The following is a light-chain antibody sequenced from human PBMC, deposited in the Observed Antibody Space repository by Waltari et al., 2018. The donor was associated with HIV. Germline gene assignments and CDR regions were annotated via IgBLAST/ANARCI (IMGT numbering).Light chain of an antibody. J-gene: IGKJ4*01. CDR1: QGVLYTSNNKIY. V-gene: IGKV4-1*01. CDR3: QQYYTTLRT. CDR2: WAS. Sequence: DIVMTQSPDSLAVSLGERATINCKSSQGVLYTSNNKIYLAWYQQKPRQPPKLLIYWASTRESGVPDRFSGSGSGTDFPLTISSLQAEDVAVYYCQQYYTTLRTFGGGTRVEIK.